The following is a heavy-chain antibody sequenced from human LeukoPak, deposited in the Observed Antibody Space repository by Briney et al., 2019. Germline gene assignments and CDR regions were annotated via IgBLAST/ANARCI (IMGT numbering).Heavy chain of an antibody. Sequence: ASVKVSCKASGYTFTSYYMHWVRQAPGQGLEWMGIINPSGGSTSYAQKFQGRVTMTRDMSTSTVYMELSSLRSEDTAVYYCARAPTGTSRGAWFDPWDQGTLVTVSS. V-gene: IGHV1-46*01. CDR2: INPSGGST. D-gene: IGHD1-1*01. CDR3: ARAPTGTSRGAWFDP. CDR1: GYTFTSYY. J-gene: IGHJ5*02.